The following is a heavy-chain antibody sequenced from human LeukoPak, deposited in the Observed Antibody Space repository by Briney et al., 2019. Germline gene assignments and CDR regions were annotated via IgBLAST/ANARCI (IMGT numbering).Heavy chain of an antibody. CDR3: ATYTSGSPYFDY. J-gene: IGHJ4*02. D-gene: IGHD5-12*01. CDR2: IYTSGST. Sequence: SETLSLTCAVSGGSISSYYRSWIRQAAGKGLEWIGRIYTSGSTDYNPSLESRVTMSVDMSKNQFSLKLSSVTAADTAVYYCATYTSGSPYFDYWGQGTLVTVSS. V-gene: IGHV4-4*07. CDR1: GGSISSYY.